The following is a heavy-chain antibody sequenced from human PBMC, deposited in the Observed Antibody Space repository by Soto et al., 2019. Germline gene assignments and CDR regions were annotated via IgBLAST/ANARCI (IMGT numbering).Heavy chain of an antibody. D-gene: IGHD3-22*01. J-gene: IGHJ4*02. V-gene: IGHV3-7*01. CDR2: IKPDGSEK. CDR3: VRGGYFFND. Sequence: GSLVLACAASGFPFSSYWMSWVRQAPGKGLEWVANIKPDGSEKYHADSVKGRFTISRDNAKTSLYLQMNSLRAEDSALYFCVRGGYFFNDWGQRTLVTVSS. CDR1: GFPFSSYW.